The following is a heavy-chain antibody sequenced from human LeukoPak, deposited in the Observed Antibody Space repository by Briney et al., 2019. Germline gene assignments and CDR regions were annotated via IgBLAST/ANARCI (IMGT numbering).Heavy chain of an antibody. CDR2: INPNSGGT. Sequence: GASVKVSCKASGYTFTGYYMHWVRQAPGQGLEWMGWINPNSGGTNYAQKFQGRVTMTRDTSISTAYMELSRLRSDDTAVYYCARVYDFWSGYFYFVYWGQGTLVTVS. CDR3: ARVYDFWSGYFYFVY. V-gene: IGHV1-2*02. CDR1: GYTFTGYY. D-gene: IGHD3-3*01. J-gene: IGHJ4*02.